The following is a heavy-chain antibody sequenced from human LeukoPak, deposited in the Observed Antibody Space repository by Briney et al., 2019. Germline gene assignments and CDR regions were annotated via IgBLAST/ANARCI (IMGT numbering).Heavy chain of an antibody. V-gene: IGHV1-69*04. CDR3: ARDILYCSSTSCPFDY. J-gene: IGHJ4*02. D-gene: IGHD2-2*01. CDR2: IIPILGIA. Sequence: SVKVSCKASGGTFSSYAIIWVRQAPGQGLEWMGRIIPILGIANYAQKFQGRVTITADKSTSTAYMELSSLRSEDTAVYYCARDILYCSSTSCPFDYWGQGTLVTVSS. CDR1: GGTFSSYA.